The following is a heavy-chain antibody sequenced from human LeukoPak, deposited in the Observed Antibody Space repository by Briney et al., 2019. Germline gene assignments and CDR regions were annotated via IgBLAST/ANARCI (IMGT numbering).Heavy chain of an antibody. CDR1: GFTFSSYW. CDR3: ANSKGGGNFDY. V-gene: IGHV3-7*01. J-gene: IGHJ4*02. CDR2: IKQDGSEK. D-gene: IGHD3-16*01. Sequence: PGGSLRLSCAASGFTFSSYWISWVRQAPGKGLEWVANIKQDGSEKYYVDSVKGRFTISRDNAKNSLYLQMNSLRAEDTAVYYCANSKGGGNFDYWGQGTLVTVSS.